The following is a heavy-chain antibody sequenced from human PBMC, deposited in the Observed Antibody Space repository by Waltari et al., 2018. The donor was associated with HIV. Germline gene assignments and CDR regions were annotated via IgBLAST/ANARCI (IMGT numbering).Heavy chain of an antibody. Sequence: EVQLVESGGGLIQPGGSLRLSCAASGFTVSSNYMSWVRQAPGKGLEWVSVIYSGGSTYYADSVKGRFIISRDNSKNTLYLQMNSLRAEDTAVYYCASPQHYDSSGYYSLGYWGQGTLVTVSS. D-gene: IGHD3-22*01. J-gene: IGHJ4*02. CDR2: IYSGGST. CDR3: ASPQHYDSSGYYSLGY. CDR1: GFTVSSNY. V-gene: IGHV3-53*01.